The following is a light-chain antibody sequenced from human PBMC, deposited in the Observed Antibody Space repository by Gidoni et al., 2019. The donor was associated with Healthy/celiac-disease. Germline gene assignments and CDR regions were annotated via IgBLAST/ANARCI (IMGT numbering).Light chain of an antibody. CDR3: AAWDDSLSGVV. CDR2: RNN. CDR1: SSNIGSNY. Sequence: PGQRVTISCSGSSSNIGSNYVYWYQQLPGTAPKLLIYRNNQRPSGVPDRFSGSKSGTSASLAISGLRSEDEADYYCAAWDDSLSGVVFGGGTKLTVL. V-gene: IGLV1-47*01. J-gene: IGLJ2*01.